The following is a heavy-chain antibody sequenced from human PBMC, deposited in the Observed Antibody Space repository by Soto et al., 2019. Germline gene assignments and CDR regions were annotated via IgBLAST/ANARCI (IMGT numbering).Heavy chain of an antibody. CDR2: IRANDESI. CDR3: ARETLRDAIDI. Sequence: RRLSCVASGFDFRSYEMNWVRQAPGKGLEWVSNIRANDESIYYADSVKGRVSVSRDNAKNSLFLELNSLRVDDTAVYYCARETLRDAIDIWGQGTMVTVSS. CDR1: GFDFRSYE. V-gene: IGHV3-48*03. J-gene: IGHJ3*02.